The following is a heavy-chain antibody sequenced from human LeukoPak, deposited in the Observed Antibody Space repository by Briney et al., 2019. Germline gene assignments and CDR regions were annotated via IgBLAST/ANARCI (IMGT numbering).Heavy chain of an antibody. CDR2: ISSSSSTI. V-gene: IGHV3-48*01. CDR3: ARGDCSGGSCYLSLTTIDY. Sequence: GGSLRLSCAASGFTFSSYSMNWVRQAPGKGLEWPSYISSSSSTIYYANSVKGRFTISRDNAKNSLYLQMNSLRAEDTAVYYCARGDCSGGSCYLSLTTIDYWGQGTLVTVSS. D-gene: IGHD2-15*01. J-gene: IGHJ4*02. CDR1: GFTFSSYS.